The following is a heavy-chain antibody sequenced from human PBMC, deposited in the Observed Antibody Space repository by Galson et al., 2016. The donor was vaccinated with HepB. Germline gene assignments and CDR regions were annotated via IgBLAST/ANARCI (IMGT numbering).Heavy chain of an antibody. CDR3: TRDWRNARDF. J-gene: IGHJ4*02. V-gene: IGHV3-7*03. Sequence: SLRLSCAASGLTFSKYWMTWVRQAPGKGLEWVASIKEDGSEKWYVDSVKGRFTISRDNAENSMYLQMRSLRVEDTAVYYCTRDWRNARDFWGQGTLGTVSS. D-gene: IGHD1-1*01. CDR1: GLTFSKYW. CDR2: IKEDGSEK.